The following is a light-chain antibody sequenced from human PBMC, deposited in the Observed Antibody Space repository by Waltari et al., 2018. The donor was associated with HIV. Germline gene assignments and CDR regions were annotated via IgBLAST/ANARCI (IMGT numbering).Light chain of an antibody. CDR3: VLYMGSGIWE. CDR2: STY. V-gene: IGLV8-61*01. CDR1: SGSVSTTYY. Sequence: QTVVTQEPSFSVSPGGTVTLTCGLTSGSVSTTYYPSLVQQTPGQAPRTLIYSTYSRSSGVPDRFSGSILGNKAALTITGAQADDEGHYFCVLYMGSGIWEFGGGTKLTVL. J-gene: IGLJ3*02.